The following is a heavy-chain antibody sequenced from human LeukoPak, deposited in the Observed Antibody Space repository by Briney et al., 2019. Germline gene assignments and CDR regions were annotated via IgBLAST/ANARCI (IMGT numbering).Heavy chain of an antibody. D-gene: IGHD2-21*02. Sequence: GGSLRLSCAASGFTFSSYEMDWVRPVPGKGLEWVSYFSSSGSTIYYADAVKGRFTIARDNAKNSLYLQMNSLGAEDTAVYYCARAWYCGGDCSDAFDIWGQGTMVTVSS. V-gene: IGHV3-48*03. CDR1: GFTFSSYE. CDR2: FSSSGSTI. J-gene: IGHJ3*02. CDR3: ARAWYCGGDCSDAFDI.